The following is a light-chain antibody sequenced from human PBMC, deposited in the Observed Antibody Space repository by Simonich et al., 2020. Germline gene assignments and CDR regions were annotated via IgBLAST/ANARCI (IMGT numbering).Light chain of an antibody. J-gene: IGLJ3*02. Sequence: QSALTQPASVSGSPGQSITISCTGTSSDVGGYNYVSWYQQHPGKAPKLMIYDVRRRPSGVSNRFSGSKSGNTASLTISGLQAEDEADYYCSSYTSNSTWVFGGGTKLTVL. CDR3: SSYTSNSTWV. CDR2: DVR. CDR1: SSDVGGYNY. V-gene: IGLV2-14*01.